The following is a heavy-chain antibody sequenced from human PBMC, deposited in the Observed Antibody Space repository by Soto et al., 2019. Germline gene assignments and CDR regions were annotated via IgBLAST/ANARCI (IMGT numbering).Heavy chain of an antibody. CDR3: ARGIDILTGYNYYYGMDV. J-gene: IGHJ6*02. Sequence: ASVKVSCKASGYIFTDYYMHWVRQAPGQELEWMGWISAYNGNTNYAQKLQGRVTMTTDTSTSTAYMELRSLRSDDTAVYYCARGIDILTGYNYYYGMDVWGQGTTVNVSS. V-gene: IGHV1-18*04. CDR2: ISAYNGNT. D-gene: IGHD3-9*01. CDR1: GYIFTDYY.